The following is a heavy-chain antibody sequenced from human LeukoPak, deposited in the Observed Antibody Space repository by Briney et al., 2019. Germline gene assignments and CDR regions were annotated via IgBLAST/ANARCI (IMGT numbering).Heavy chain of an antibody. D-gene: IGHD2-2*01. CDR3: ARVLPVASRDY. CDR2: IKQDGSDK. Sequence: GGSLRLSCAASGFTFSTYWMSWVRQAPGKGLEWVANIKQDGSDKFYVDSVRGRFTISRDNAKNSMYLQMNSLRAEDTAIYYCARVLPVASRDYWGQGTLVTVSS. CDR1: GFTFSTYW. V-gene: IGHV3-7*01. J-gene: IGHJ4*02.